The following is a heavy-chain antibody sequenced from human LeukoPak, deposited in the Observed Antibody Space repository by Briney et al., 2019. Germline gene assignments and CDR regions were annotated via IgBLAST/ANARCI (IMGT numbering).Heavy chain of an antibody. CDR2: INAGNGNT. D-gene: IGHD2-2*01. V-gene: IGHV1-3*01. Sequence: ASVKVSCKASGYTFTSYAMHWVRQAPGQRLEWMGWINAGNGNTKYSQKFQGRVTITRDTSASTAYMELSSLRSEDTAVYYCARTDCSSTSCYHYNNWFDPWGQGTLVTVSS. CDR1: GYTFTSYA. J-gene: IGHJ5*02. CDR3: ARTDCSSTSCYHYNNWFDP.